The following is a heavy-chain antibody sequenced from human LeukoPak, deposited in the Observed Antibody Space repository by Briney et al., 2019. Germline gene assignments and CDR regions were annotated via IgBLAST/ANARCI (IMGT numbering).Heavy chain of an antibody. CDR1: GFTFSSYW. J-gene: IGHJ6*03. CDR2: INSDGSST. Sequence: GGSLRLSCAASGFTFSSYWMHWVRQAPGKGLVWVSRINSDGSSTSYADSVEGRFTISRDNAKNALYLQMNSLRAEDTAVYYCARDHRGSGSRYYYYYMDVWGKGTTVTISS. CDR3: ARDHRGSGSRYYYYYMDV. D-gene: IGHD3-10*01. V-gene: IGHV3-74*01.